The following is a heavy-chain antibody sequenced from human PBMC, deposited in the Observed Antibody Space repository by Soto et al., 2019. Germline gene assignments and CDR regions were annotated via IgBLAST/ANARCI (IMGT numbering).Heavy chain of an antibody. CDR2: IWYDGSNK. Sequence: QVQLVESGGGVVQPGRSLRLSCAASGFTFSSYGMHWVRQAPGKGLEWVAVIWYDGSNKYYADSVEGRFTISRDNSKNALYLQMNSLRANATAVSYCASDWFGELPRGQGTLVTVSS. D-gene: IGHD3-10*01. CDR1: GFTFSSYG. J-gene: IGHJ4*02. CDR3: ASDWFGELP. V-gene: IGHV3-33*01.